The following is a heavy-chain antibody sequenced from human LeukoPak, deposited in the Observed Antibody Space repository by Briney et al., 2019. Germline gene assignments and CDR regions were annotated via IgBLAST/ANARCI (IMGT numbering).Heavy chain of an antibody. J-gene: IGHJ4*02. Sequence: ASVKVSCKASGYTFTGYYMRWVRQAPGQGLGWVGWINPNSGGTNYAQKFQGRVTMTRNTSINTPYMELSRLRSDDTAVYYCARGPYSSSWYYFDYWGQGTLVTVSS. CDR3: ARGPYSSSWYYFDY. D-gene: IGHD6-13*01. CDR2: INPNSGGT. V-gene: IGHV1-2*02. CDR1: GYTFTGYY.